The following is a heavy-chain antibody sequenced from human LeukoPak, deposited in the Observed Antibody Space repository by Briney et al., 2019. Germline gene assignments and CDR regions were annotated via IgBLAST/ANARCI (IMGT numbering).Heavy chain of an antibody. D-gene: IGHD3-9*01. CDR3: AREQNFDWPWFDP. CDR1: GGTISSYY. J-gene: IGHJ5*02. CDR2: IYYSGST. V-gene: IGHV4-59*12. Sequence: PSETLSLTCTVSGGTISSYYWSWIRQPPGKGLEWIGYIYYSGSTNYNPSLKSRVTISVDTSKNQFSLKLSSVTAADTAVYYCAREQNFDWPWFDPWGQGTLVTVSS.